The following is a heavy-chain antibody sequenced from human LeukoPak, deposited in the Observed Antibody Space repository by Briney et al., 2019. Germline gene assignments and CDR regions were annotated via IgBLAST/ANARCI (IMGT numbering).Heavy chain of an antibody. Sequence: PGRSLRLSCAASGFRFSNYDMHWVRQAPGKGLEWVAVISHDGNTEYYADSVKGRFTISRDNSKNTLFLQMNSLRAEDTAVYYCARELERPNFFDYWGQGTLVTVSS. J-gene: IGHJ4*02. V-gene: IGHV3-30*04. CDR2: ISHDGNTE. CDR1: GFRFSNYD. D-gene: IGHD1-1*01. CDR3: ARELERPNFFDY.